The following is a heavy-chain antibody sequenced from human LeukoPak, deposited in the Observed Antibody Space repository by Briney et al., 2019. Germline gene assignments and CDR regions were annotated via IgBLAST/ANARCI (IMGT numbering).Heavy chain of an antibody. CDR1: GFTFSDYE. CDR2: ISGSGGST. Sequence: GGSLRLSCAASGFTFSDYEVSWVRQAPGKGLEWVSAISGSGGSTYYADSVKGRFTISRDNSKNTLYLQMNSLRAEDTAVYYCAKVGCSSSTSCTHFDYWGQGTLVTVSS. CDR3: AKVGCSSSTSCTHFDY. V-gene: IGHV3-23*01. J-gene: IGHJ4*02. D-gene: IGHD2-2*01.